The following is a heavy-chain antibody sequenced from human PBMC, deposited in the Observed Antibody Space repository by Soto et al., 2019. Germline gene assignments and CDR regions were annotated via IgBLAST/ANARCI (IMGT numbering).Heavy chain of an antibody. D-gene: IGHD3-10*01. Sequence: SETLSLTCTVSGGSISSYYWSWIRQPPGKGLEWIGYIYYSGSTNYNPSLKSRVTISVDTSKNQFSLKLSSVTAADTAVYYCARDELWFGEGYMDVWGKGTTVTVSS. V-gene: IGHV4-59*12. J-gene: IGHJ6*03. CDR2: IYYSGST. CDR3: ARDELWFGEGYMDV. CDR1: GGSISSYY.